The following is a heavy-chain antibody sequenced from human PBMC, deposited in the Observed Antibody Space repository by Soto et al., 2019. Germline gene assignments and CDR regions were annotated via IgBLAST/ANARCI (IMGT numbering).Heavy chain of an antibody. CDR3: AREMGSCSDSSCDPGPYDS. V-gene: IGHV3-48*02. J-gene: IGHJ4*02. D-gene: IGHD3-16*01. Sequence: GGSLRLSCSASGFDFTSYNMNWVRQAPGKGLEWVSYITRKTTTTKYADSGKGRFTGSRDNAKNSLYLQLNSPRDEDTAVYYCAREMGSCSDSSCDPGPYDSRGQGTLVTRPS. CDR1: GFDFTSYN. CDR2: ITRKTTTT.